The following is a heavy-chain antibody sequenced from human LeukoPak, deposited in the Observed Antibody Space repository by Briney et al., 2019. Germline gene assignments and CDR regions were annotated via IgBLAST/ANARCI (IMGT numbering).Heavy chain of an antibody. V-gene: IGHV3-30*03. CDR2: ISYDGSNK. CDR1: GFTFSSYG. D-gene: IGHD2/OR15-2a*01. Sequence: GRSLRLSCAASGFTFSSYGMHWVRQAPGKGLEWVAVISYDGSNKYYADSVKGRFTISRDNSKNTLYLQMNSLRAEDTAVYYCARGLLGLSIDYWGQGTLVTVSS. J-gene: IGHJ4*02. CDR3: ARGLLGLSIDY.